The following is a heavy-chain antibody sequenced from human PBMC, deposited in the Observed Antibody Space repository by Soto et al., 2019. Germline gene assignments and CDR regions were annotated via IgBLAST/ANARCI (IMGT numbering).Heavy chain of an antibody. CDR2: IYYDGNT. Sequence: SETLSLTCTVSGGSITSTSHYWGWIRQPPGKGLECIGNIYYDGNTYYNPSLKSRVTISLDTSKNQFSLRLNSVTAADTAVYYCARSSITPRLFMYPFDYWGQGTRVTVS. V-gene: IGHV4-39*01. CDR1: GGSITSTSHY. J-gene: IGHJ4*02. D-gene: IGHD6-6*01. CDR3: ARSSITPRLFMYPFDY.